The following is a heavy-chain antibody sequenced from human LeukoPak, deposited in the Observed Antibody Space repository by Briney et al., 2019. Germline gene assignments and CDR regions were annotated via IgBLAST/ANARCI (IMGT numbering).Heavy chain of an antibody. D-gene: IGHD1-26*01. Sequence: GGSLRLSCAASGFSFSSYSMNWVRQAPGKGLEWVSSISSSSDYIHYADSVKARFTISRGNAKNSLYLQMNSLRAEDTAVYYCARDPWGALGYWGLGTLVTVSS. V-gene: IGHV3-21*01. CDR1: GFSFSSYS. J-gene: IGHJ4*02. CDR2: ISSSSDYI. CDR3: ARDPWGALGY.